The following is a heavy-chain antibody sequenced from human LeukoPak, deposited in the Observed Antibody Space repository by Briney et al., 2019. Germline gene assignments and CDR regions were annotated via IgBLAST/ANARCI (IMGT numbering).Heavy chain of an antibody. V-gene: IGHV3-30*02. J-gene: IGHJ4*02. CDR1: GFTFSSYG. CDR2: IRFDGTNK. CDR3: AKDEGEGLRYFAGPTD. Sequence: GGSLRLSCAASGFTFSSYGMHWVRQAPGKGLEWVSFIRFDGTNKYYADSVKGRFTISRDNSKNTLYLQMNSLRAEDTAVYYCAKDEGEGLRYFAGPTDWGQETLVTVSS. D-gene: IGHD3-9*01.